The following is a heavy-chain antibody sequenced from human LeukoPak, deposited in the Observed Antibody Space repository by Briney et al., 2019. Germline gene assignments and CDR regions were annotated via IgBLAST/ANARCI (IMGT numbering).Heavy chain of an antibody. CDR3: ARALTYYDFWSGYPGGHYYYGMDV. D-gene: IGHD3-3*01. CDR1: GGSITSTSYY. CDR2: MYYSGST. V-gene: IGHV4-39*07. J-gene: IGHJ6*02. Sequence: SETLSLTCIVSGGSITSTSYYWGWIRQPPGKGLEWIGSMYYSGSTYYNPSLKSRVTISVDTSKNQFSLKLSSVTAADTAVYYCARALTYYDFWSGYPGGHYYYGMDVWGQGTTVTVSS.